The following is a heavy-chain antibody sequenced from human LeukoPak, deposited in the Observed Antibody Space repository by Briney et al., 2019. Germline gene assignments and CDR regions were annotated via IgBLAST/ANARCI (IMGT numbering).Heavy chain of an antibody. CDR1: GFTFDDYA. V-gene: IGHV3-43*02. CDR3: AKVYSGDWYFAL. Sequence: GGSLRLSCAASGFTFDDYAMHWVRQAPGKGLEWVSLITGDGGITYYADSVKGRFTISRDSSKNSLYLQMNGLRTEDTALYYCAKVYSGDWYFALWGRGSLVTVSS. D-gene: IGHD5-18*01. CDR2: ITGDGGIT. J-gene: IGHJ2*01.